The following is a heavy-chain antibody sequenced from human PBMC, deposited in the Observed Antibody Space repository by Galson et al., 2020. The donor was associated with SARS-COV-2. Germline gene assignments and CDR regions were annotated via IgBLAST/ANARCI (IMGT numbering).Heavy chain of an antibody. CDR1: GGSVSSGSYY. D-gene: IGHD5-18*01. CDR2: IYYSGST. J-gene: IGHJ4*02. Sequence: SETLSLTCTVSGGSVSSGSYYWSWIRQPPGKGLEWIGYIYYSGSTNYNPSLKSRVTISVDTSKNQFSLKLSSVTAADTAVYYCARERNKGGSRGYSYGEGFVDYWGQGTLVTVSS. V-gene: IGHV4-61*01. CDR3: ARERNKGGSRGYSYGEGFVDY.